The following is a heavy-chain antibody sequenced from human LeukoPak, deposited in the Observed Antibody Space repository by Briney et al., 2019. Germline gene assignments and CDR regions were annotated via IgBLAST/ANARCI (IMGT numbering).Heavy chain of an antibody. CDR1: GFTFSDYY. Sequence: GGSLRLSCVASGFTFSDYYMSWIRQAPGKGLEGISYITNSGSTTFYAVSVKGRFSISRDNANNSLFLQMNSLRAEDTAVYYCTRDVRLRHKYYYMDVWGKGTTVTVSS. CDR2: ITNSGSTT. CDR3: TRDVRLRHKYYYMDV. J-gene: IGHJ6*03. D-gene: IGHD4-17*01. V-gene: IGHV3-11*04.